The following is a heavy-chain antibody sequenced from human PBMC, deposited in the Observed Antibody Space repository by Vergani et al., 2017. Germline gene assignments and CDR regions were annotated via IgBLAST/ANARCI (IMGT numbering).Heavy chain of an antibody. CDR3: ARAPSLLYNWNVRGGNTAFDI. D-gene: IGHD1-20*01. CDR1: GGTFSSYA. J-gene: IGHJ3*02. Sequence: QVQLVESGAKVKKPGSSVKVSCKASGGTFSSYAISWVRQAPGQGLEWMGGIIPIFGIANYAQKFQGRVTITADKSTSTAYMELSSLRSEDTAVYYCARAPSLLYNWNVRGGNTAFDIWGQGTMVTVSS. V-gene: IGHV1-69*17. CDR2: IIPIFGIA.